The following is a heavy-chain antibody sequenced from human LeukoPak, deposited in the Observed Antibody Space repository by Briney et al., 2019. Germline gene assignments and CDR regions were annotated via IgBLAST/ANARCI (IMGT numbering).Heavy chain of an antibody. D-gene: IGHD3-22*01. V-gene: IGHV3-66*01. CDR1: GFTVSSNY. Sequence: SGGSLRLSCAASGFTVSSNYMSWVRQAPGKGLEWVSVIYSGGSTYYADSVKGRFTISRDKSRNTLYLQMNSLRAEDTAVYYCAREYYYGTSGPYYFDYWGQGSLVTVSS. J-gene: IGHJ4*02. CDR3: AREYYYGTSGPYYFDY. CDR2: IYSGGST.